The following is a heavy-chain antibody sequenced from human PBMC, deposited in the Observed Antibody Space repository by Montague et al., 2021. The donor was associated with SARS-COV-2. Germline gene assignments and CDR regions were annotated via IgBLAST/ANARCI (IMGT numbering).Heavy chain of an antibody. D-gene: IGHD2-21*02. V-gene: IGHV1-2*02. CDR1: GYIFSDYY. J-gene: IGHJ4*02. Sequence: SVKVSCKASGYIFSDYYVHWLRQAPGQGLEWMGWINPHSSGTNYAQKFQGRVTLTRDTSITTAYMDLSGLTSDDTAVYYCARGVTNDDWGQGTLVTVSS. CDR2: INPHSSGT. CDR3: ARGVTNDD.